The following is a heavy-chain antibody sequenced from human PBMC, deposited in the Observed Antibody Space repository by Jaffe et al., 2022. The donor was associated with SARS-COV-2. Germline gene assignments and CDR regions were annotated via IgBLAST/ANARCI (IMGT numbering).Heavy chain of an antibody. V-gene: IGHV3-15*01. CDR2: IKSKTDGGTT. D-gene: IGHD5-18*01. J-gene: IGHJ4*02. CDR3: TTGTPNSYYTLWG. CDR1: GFTFSNAW. Sequence: EVQLVESGGGLVKPGGSLRLSCAASGFTFSNAWMSWVRQAPGKGLEWVGRIKSKTDGGTTDYAAPVKGRFTISRDDSKNTLYLQMNSLKTEDTAVYYCTTGTPNSYYTLWGWGQGTLVTVSS.